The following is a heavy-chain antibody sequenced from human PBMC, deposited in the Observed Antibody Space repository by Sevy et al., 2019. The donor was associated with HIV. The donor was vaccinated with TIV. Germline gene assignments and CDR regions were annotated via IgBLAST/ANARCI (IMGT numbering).Heavy chain of an antibody. CDR2: ISAYNGNT. D-gene: IGHD3-22*01. CDR1: DYTFSTQG. V-gene: IGHV1-18*01. CDR3: ARDWAPGYYYDAIGVKRDYYFDY. J-gene: IGHJ4*02. Sequence: ASVKVSCKASDYTFSTQGFNWVRQAPGQGLEWMGWISAYNGNTKYAQKFQGRVTMTTDTSTSTAYMELRSRTSDVTAVYYCARDWAPGYYYDAIGVKRDYYFDYWGQGTLVTVSS.